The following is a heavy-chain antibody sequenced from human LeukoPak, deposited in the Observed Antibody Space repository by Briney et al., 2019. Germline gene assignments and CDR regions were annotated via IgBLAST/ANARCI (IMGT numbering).Heavy chain of an antibody. CDR3: ARKSSRYSPFDY. CDR2: IYYSGST. J-gene: IGHJ4*02. Sequence: PSKTLSLTCTVSGGSISSGGYYWSWIRQHPGKGLEWIGYIYYSGSTYYNPSLKSRVTISVDTSKNQFSLKLSSVTAADTAVYYCARKSSRYSPFDYWGQGTLVTVSS. CDR1: GGSISSGGYY. V-gene: IGHV4-31*03. D-gene: IGHD5-12*01.